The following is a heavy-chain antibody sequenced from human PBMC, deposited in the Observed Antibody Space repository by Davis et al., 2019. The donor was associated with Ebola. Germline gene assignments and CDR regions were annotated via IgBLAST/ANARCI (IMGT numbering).Heavy chain of an antibody. CDR2: IHYSGST. CDR3: ARLAYGSGWGSWFDP. Sequence: MPSETLSPTCTVSGGSISTRSYYWGWLRQPPGKGLEWIGTIHYSGSTYYNPSLKTRVTISVATSNTQFSLKLSSVTAADTAVYSCARLAYGSGWGSWFDPWGQGTLVTASS. CDR1: GGSISTRSYY. J-gene: IGHJ5*02. V-gene: IGHV4-39*01. D-gene: IGHD6-19*01.